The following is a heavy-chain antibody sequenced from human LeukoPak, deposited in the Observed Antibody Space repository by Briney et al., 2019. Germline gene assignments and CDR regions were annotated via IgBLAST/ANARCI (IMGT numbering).Heavy chain of an antibody. D-gene: IGHD6-6*01. Sequence: GGSLRLSCAASRFTFSSYAMHWVRQAPGKGLEWVAVISYDGSNKYYADSVKGRFTISRDNSKNTLYLQMNSLRAEDTAVYYCARDRTWGSSSSVDYYYGMDVWGQGTTVTVSS. J-gene: IGHJ6*02. CDR1: RFTFSSYA. CDR3: ARDRTWGSSSSVDYYYGMDV. CDR2: ISYDGSNK. V-gene: IGHV3-30-3*01.